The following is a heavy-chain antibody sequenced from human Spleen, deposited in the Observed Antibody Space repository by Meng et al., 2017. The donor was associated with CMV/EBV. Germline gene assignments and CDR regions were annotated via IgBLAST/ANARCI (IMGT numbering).Heavy chain of an antibody. D-gene: IGHD3-22*01. J-gene: IGHJ6*02. Sequence: GESLKISCAASGFTFGSYAMSWVRQAPGKGLEWVAVISYDGSNKYYADSVKGRFTISRDNAKNTLYLQMNSLRAEDTAVYYCAREGGSSGYYPPYYYYYYGVDVWGQGTTVTVSS. CDR3: AREGGSSGYYPPYYYYYYGVDV. CDR1: GFTFGSYA. V-gene: IGHV3-30*04. CDR2: ISYDGSNK.